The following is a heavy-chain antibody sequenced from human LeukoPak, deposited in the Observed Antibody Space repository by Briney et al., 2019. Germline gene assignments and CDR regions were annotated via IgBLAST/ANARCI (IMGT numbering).Heavy chain of an antibody. CDR1: GGSISSSSYY. J-gene: IGHJ6*03. V-gene: IGHV4-39*01. CDR3: ARHVSYYGSGSYYHYYMDV. Sequence: SETLSLTCTVSGGSISSSSYYWGWIRQPPGKGLEWIGSIYYSGSTYYNPSLKSRVTISVDTSKNQFSLKLSSATAADTAVYYCARHVSYYGSGSYYHYYMDVWGKGTTVTISS. CDR2: IYYSGST. D-gene: IGHD3-10*01.